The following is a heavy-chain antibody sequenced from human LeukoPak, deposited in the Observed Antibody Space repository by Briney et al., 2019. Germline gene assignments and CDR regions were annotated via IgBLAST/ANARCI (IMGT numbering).Heavy chain of an antibody. CDR1: GFTFSSYG. D-gene: IGHD6-13*01. J-gene: IGHJ3*02. CDR2: ISYDGSNE. Sequence: GRSLRLSYAASGFTFSSYGMHWVRQAPGKGLVWVTVISYDGSNEYFADSVKGRFTISRDNSKNTLYLQMSSLRAEDTAVYYCAQEEAAAGDAFDIWGQGTMVTVSS. V-gene: IGHV3-30*18. CDR3: AQEEAAAGDAFDI.